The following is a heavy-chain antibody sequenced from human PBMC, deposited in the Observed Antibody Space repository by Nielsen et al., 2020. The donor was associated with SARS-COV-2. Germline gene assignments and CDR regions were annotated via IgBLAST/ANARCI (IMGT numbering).Heavy chain of an antibody. D-gene: IGHD1-26*01. CDR1: GFTFSSYS. Sequence: GESLKISCAASGFTFSSYSMNWVRQAPGKGLEWVSAISASGASTYYADSVKGRFTISRDNSKNTLYLQMNSLRAEDTAVYYCAGELLLEFDIWGQGTMVTVSS. V-gene: IGHV3-23*01. J-gene: IGHJ3*02. CDR2: ISASGAST. CDR3: AGELLLEFDI.